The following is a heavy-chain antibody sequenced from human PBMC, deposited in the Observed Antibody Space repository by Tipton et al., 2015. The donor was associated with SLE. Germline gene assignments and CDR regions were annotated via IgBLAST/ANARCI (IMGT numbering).Heavy chain of an antibody. J-gene: IGHJ1*01. D-gene: IGHD3-10*01. CDR2: INHSGST. Sequence: TLSLTCAVYGGSFSGYYWSWIRQPPGKGLERIGEINHSGSTNYNPSLKSRVTISVDTSKNQFSLKLSSATAADTAVYYCARGGPYYYGSGSSPAEYFQYWGQGTLVTVSS. V-gene: IGHV4-34*01. CDR3: ARGGPYYYGSGSSPAEYFQY. CDR1: GGSFSGYY.